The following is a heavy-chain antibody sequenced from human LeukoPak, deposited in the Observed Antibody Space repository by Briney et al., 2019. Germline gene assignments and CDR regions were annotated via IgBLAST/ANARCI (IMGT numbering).Heavy chain of an antibody. CDR3: AKERGSFGTLFDY. J-gene: IGHJ4*02. V-gene: IGHV3-30*02. D-gene: IGHD3-3*01. CDR1: GFTFSSYG. CDR2: IRYDGSNK. Sequence: GGSLRLSCAASGFTFSSYGMHWVRQAPGKGLEWVAFIRYDGSNKYYADSVKGRFTISRDNSKNTLYLQMNSLRAEDTAVYYCAKERGSFGTLFDYWGQGALVTVSS.